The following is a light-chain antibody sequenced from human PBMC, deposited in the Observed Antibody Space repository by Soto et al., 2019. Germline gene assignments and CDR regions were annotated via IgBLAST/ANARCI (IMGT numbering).Light chain of an antibody. CDR1: SSDVGGYDY. CDR2: DVT. J-gene: IGLJ1*01. V-gene: IGLV2-11*01. CDR3: CPFSGSNTLYV. Sequence: QSVLTQPRSVSGSPGQSVTISCTGTSSDVGGYDYVSWYQQHPGKAPKLMIYDVTKRPSGVPDRFSGSRSGNTASLTISGLRAEDEADYYCCPFSGSNTLYVFGTGTKVTVL.